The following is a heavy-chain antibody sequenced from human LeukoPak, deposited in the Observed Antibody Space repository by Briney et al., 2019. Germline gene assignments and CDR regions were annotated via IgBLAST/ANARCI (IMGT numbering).Heavy chain of an antibody. Sequence: GGSLRLSCAASGFAFNTYAMTWVRQAPGRGLEWVSSISGVGPGTYYADSVKGRFTISRDNSKNTLYLQMDSLRTEDTAVYFCARGGLGTSCFNWGQGTLVTVSS. CDR2: ISGVGPGT. D-gene: IGHD2-2*01. V-gene: IGHV3-23*01. CDR3: ARGGLGTSCFN. J-gene: IGHJ4*02. CDR1: GFAFNTYA.